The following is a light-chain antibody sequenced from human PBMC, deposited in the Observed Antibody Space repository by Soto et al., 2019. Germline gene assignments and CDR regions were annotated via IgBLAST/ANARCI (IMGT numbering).Light chain of an antibody. V-gene: IGLV2-14*01. CDR3: TSYSSSDIFYV. Sequence: QSVLTQPASVSGSPGQSITISCTGTSSDIGGYYYVSWYQHHPGRAPKLLIYQVTSRPSGVSSRFSGSKSGNTASLTISGLQADDEADYFCTSYSSSDIFYVFGAGTKVTVL. CDR2: QVT. CDR1: SSDIGGYYY. J-gene: IGLJ1*01.